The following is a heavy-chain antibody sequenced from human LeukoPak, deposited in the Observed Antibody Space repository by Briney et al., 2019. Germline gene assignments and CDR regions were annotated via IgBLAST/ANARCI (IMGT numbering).Heavy chain of an antibody. CDR1: GYTFTSYG. CDR3: AREEIAVAGFDY. D-gene: IGHD6-19*01. CDR2: ISAYNGNT. Sequence: ASVKVSCKASGYTFTSYGISWVRQAPGQGLEWMGWISAYNGNTNYAQKLQGRVTMTTDTSTCTVYMELSSLRSEDTAVYYCAREEIAVAGFDYWGQGTLVTVSS. V-gene: IGHV1-18*01. J-gene: IGHJ4*02.